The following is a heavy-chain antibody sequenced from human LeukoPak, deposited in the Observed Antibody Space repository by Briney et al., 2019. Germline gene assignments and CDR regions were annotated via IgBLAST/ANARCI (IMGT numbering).Heavy chain of an antibody. D-gene: IGHD1-26*01. CDR3: ATGYSGSYYSPGYYYYMDV. CDR2: FDPEDGET. V-gene: IGHV1-24*01. J-gene: IGHJ6*03. CDR1: GYTLTELS. Sequence: ASVKVSCKVSGYTLTELSMHWVRQAPGKGLEWMGGFDPEDGETIYAQKFQGRVTMTEDTSTDTAYMELSSLRSEDTAVYYCATGYSGSYYSPGYYYYMDVWGKGTTVTVSS.